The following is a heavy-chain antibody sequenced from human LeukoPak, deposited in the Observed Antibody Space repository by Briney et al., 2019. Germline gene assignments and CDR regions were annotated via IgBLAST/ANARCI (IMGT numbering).Heavy chain of an antibody. CDR1: GFTFSSCG. Sequence: AGSLRLSCAASGFTFSSCGMHWVRQAPGKGLEWVAVISYDGSNKYYADSVKGRFTISRDNSKNTLYLQMNSLRAEDTAVYYCAKETFFSGSYYAYWGQGTLVTVSS. CDR3: AKETFFSGSYYAY. V-gene: IGHV3-30*18. CDR2: ISYDGSNK. D-gene: IGHD1-26*01. J-gene: IGHJ4*02.